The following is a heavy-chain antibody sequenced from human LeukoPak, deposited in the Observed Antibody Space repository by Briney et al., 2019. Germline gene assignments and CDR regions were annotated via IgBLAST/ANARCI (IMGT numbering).Heavy chain of an antibody. CDR3: ARGGLRYYYGMDV. J-gene: IGHJ6*02. V-gene: IGHV4-34*01. CDR2: INHSGST. D-gene: IGHD3/OR15-3a*01. Sequence: SETLSLTCAVYGGSFSGYYWSWIRQPPGKGLEWIGEINHSGSTNYNPSLKSRVTISVDTSKNQFSLKLSSVTAADTAVYYCARGGLRYYYGMDVWGQGTTVTVSS. CDR1: GGSFSGYY.